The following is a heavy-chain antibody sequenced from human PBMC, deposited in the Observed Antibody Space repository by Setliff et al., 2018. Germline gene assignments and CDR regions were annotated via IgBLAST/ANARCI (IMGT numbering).Heavy chain of an antibody. CDR2: IWYDGSNT. Sequence: GGSLRLSCAASGFTFSNYAMHWVRQAPGKGLEWVAFIWYDGSNTYYTGSVKGRFTISRDNSRNTLYLQMNSLRAEDTAVYYCAGDPPSSGYAFDIWGQGTMVTVSS. V-gene: IGHV3-33*08. D-gene: IGHD5-12*01. CDR3: AGDPPSSGYAFDI. CDR1: GFTFSNYA. J-gene: IGHJ3*02.